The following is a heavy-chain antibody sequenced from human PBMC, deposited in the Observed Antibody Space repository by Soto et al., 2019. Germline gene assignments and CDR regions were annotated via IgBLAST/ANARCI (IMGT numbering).Heavy chain of an antibody. V-gene: IGHV1-18*01. Sequence: ASVKVACKASGYTFTIDGSSGVLQSPLQWLDWMGCISAYNGNTNYAQKLQGRVTMTTDTSTSTAYMELRSLRSDDTAVYYCARDRTSLLWFGELSYYYYYGMDVWGQGTTVTVSS. D-gene: IGHD3-10*01. CDR3: ARDRTSLLWFGELSYYYYYGMDV. J-gene: IGHJ6*02. CDR2: ISAYNGNT. CDR1: GYTFTIDG.